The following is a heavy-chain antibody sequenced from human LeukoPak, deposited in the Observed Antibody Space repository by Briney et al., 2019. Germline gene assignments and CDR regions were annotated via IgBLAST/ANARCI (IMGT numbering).Heavy chain of an antibody. Sequence: SVKVSCKASGGTFSSYAISWVRQAPGQGLEWMGRIIPILGIANYAQKLQGRVTITADKSTSTAYMELSSLRSEDTAVYYCARDPPCSGGSCYSDWFDPWGQGTLVTVSS. CDR2: IIPILGIA. CDR1: GGTFSSYA. D-gene: IGHD2-15*01. CDR3: ARDPPCSGGSCYSDWFDP. J-gene: IGHJ5*02. V-gene: IGHV1-69*04.